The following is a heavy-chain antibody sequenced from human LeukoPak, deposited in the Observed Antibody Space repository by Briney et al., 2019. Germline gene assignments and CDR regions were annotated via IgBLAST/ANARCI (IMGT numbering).Heavy chain of an antibody. CDR2: IYHSGST. D-gene: IGHD3-16*01. J-gene: IGHJ5*02. CDR3: ARGLMITYEEWFDP. Sequence: PSETLSLTCAVSGGSISSSNWWSGVRQPPGKGLEWIGEIYHSGSTNYNPSLKSRVTISVDKSKNQFSLELSSVTAADTAVYYCARGLMITYEEWFDPWGQGTLVTVSS. V-gene: IGHV4-4*02. CDR1: GGSISSSNW.